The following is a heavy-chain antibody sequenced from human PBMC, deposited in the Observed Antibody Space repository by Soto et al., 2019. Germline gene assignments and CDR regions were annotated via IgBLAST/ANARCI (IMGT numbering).Heavy chain of an antibody. D-gene: IGHD3-10*01. CDR3: AKGTGRGGYSIH. CDR2: TSGSGATT. J-gene: IGHJ4*02. Sequence: ESGGGLVHPGESLRLSCTASGFTFSSYAMSWVRQAPGKGLEWVSGTSGSGATTYYADSVKGRFTISRDNSKSTLYLQMNSLRAEDTAVYYCAKGTGRGGYSIHWGQGTLVTVSS. CDR1: GFTFSSYA. V-gene: IGHV3-23*01.